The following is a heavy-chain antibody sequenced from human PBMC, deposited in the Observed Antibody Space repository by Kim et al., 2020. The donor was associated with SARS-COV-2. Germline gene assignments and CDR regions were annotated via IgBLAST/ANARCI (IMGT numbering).Heavy chain of an antibody. CDR1: GGTFSSYA. J-gene: IGHJ4*02. CDR3: ARRGGNYDILTGYYNAVLDF. CDR2: IIPIFGTA. D-gene: IGHD3-9*01. Sequence: SVKVSCKASGGTFSSYAISWVRQAPGQGLEWMGGIIPIFGTANYAQKFQGRVTITADESTSTAYMELSSLRSEDTGVYYCARRGGNYDILTGYYNAVLDFWGQGTLVTVSS. V-gene: IGHV1-69*13.